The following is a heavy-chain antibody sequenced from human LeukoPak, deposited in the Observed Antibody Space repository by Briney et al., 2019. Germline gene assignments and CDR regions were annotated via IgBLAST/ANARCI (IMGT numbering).Heavy chain of an antibody. J-gene: IGHJ4*02. D-gene: IGHD1-7*01. CDR3: ARHKGSPPELNFDY. V-gene: IGHV4-59*08. Sequence: SETLSLTCTVSGDSIGSHYWSWIRQPPGKGLEWIGYIYYSGSTNYNPSLKSRVTISVDTSKNQFSLKLSSVTAADTAVYYCARHKGSPPELNFDYWGQGTLVTVSS. CDR2: IYYSGST. CDR1: GDSIGSHY.